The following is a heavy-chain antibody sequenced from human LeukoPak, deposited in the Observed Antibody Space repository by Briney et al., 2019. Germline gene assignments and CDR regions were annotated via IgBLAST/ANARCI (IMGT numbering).Heavy chain of an antibody. Sequence: PGGSLRLSCAASGFTFSSYAMSWVRQAPGKGLEWVSAISGSGGSTYYADSVKGRFTISRDNSKNTLYLQMNSLRAEDTAVYYCAKDPTNWGGGDYFDYWGQGTLVTVSS. J-gene: IGHJ4*02. D-gene: IGHD7-27*01. CDR1: GFTFSSYA. V-gene: IGHV3-23*01. CDR2: ISGSGGST. CDR3: AKDPTNWGGGDYFDY.